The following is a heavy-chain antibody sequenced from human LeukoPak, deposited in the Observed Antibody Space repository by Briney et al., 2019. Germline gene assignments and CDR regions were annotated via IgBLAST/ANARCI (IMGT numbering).Heavy chain of an antibody. D-gene: IGHD5-18*01. Sequence: PSETLPLTCTVSGGSISSYYWSWIRQPAGKGLEWIGRIYTSGSTNYNPSLKSRVTMSVDTSKNQFSLKLSSVTAADTAVYYCAREHSYGLYYYYGMDVWGQGTTVTVSS. CDR2: IYTSGST. J-gene: IGHJ6*02. CDR3: AREHSYGLYYYYGMDV. CDR1: GGSISSYY. V-gene: IGHV4-4*07.